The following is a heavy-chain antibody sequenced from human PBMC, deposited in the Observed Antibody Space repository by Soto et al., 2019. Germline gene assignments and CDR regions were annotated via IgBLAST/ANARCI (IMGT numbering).Heavy chain of an antibody. V-gene: IGHV4-31*03. J-gene: IGHJ5*02. CDR2: IYYSGST. D-gene: IGHD2-15*01. CDR3: ARDRRCSGGSCYDRYWFDP. CDR1: GGSISSGGYY. Sequence: SETLSLTCTVSGGSISSGGYYWSWIRQHPGKGLEWIGYIYYSGSTYYNPSLKSRVTISVDTSKNQFSLKLSSVTAADTAVYYCARDRRCSGGSCYDRYWFDPWGQGTLVTVSS.